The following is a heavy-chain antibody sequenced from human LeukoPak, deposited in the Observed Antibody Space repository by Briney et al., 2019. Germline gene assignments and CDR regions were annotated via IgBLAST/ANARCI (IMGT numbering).Heavy chain of an antibody. D-gene: IGHD2-15*01. Sequence: GASVKVSCKASGYTFTGYYMHWVRQAPGQGLEWMGWINAGNGNTKYSQKFQGRVTITRDTSASTAYMELSSLRSEDTAVYYCARDRSGGSCFDPWGQGTLVTVSS. CDR2: INAGNGNT. J-gene: IGHJ5*02. V-gene: IGHV1-3*01. CDR3: ARDRSGGSCFDP. CDR1: GYTFTGYY.